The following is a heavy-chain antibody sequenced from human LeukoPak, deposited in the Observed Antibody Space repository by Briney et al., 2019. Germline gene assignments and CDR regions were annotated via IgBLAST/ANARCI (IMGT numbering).Heavy chain of an antibody. J-gene: IGHJ4*02. Sequence: GGSLRLSCAASGFTFSTCAMSWVRQAPGKGLEWVSTISGGGRSTDYADSVRGLFTISRDNSKNTLYLQMNSLRAEDTAVYYCARERYFDYWGQGTLVTVSS. CDR2: ISGGGRST. CDR3: ARERYFDY. CDR1: GFTFSTCA. D-gene: IGHD1-1*01. V-gene: IGHV3-23*01.